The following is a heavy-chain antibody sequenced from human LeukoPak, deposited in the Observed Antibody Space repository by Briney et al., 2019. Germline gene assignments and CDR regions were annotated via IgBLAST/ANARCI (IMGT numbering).Heavy chain of an antibody. Sequence: ASVKVSCKASGYTFTGYYMHWVRQAPGQGLEWMGWIYPNTGATKYEQKFQGRVTMTRDTSISTAYMELSGLRSDDTAVYYCGTLLSNGPFDYWGQGSLVTVSS. J-gene: IGHJ4*02. CDR2: IYPNTGAT. CDR1: GYTFTGYY. V-gene: IGHV1-2*02. CDR3: GTLLSNGPFDY.